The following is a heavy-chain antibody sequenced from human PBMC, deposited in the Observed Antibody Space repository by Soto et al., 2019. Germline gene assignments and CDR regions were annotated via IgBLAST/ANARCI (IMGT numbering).Heavy chain of an antibody. CDR2: IIPIFGTA. V-gene: IGHV1-69*06. J-gene: IGHJ4*02. D-gene: IGHD3-16*02. CDR3: ARSMITFGGVIADLDY. CDR1: GGTFSSYA. Sequence: ASVKVSCKASGGTFSSYAISWVRQAPGQGLEWMGGIIPIFGTANYAQKFQGRVTITADKSTSTAYMELSSLRSEDTAVYYCARSMITFGGVIADLDYWGQGTLVTAPQ.